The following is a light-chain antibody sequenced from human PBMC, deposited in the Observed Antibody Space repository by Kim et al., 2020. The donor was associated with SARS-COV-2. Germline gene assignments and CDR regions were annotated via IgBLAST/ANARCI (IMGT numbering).Light chain of an antibody. V-gene: IGLV2-14*03. Sequence: QSALTQPASVSGSPGQSITISCTGTSSLVGNYNYVSWYQQHPDKAPKLIIYDVSYRPSGVSTRFSGSKSGNTASLTISGLQAADEADYCCTSYTGANTVVFGGGTKLTVL. CDR2: DVS. J-gene: IGLJ2*01. CDR1: SSLVGNYNY. CDR3: TSYTGANTVV.